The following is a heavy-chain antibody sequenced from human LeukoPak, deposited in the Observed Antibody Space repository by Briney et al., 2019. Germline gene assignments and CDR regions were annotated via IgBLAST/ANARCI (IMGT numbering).Heavy chain of an antibody. J-gene: IGHJ5*02. CDR1: GGSFSGYY. D-gene: IGHD2-2*01. Sequence: KTSETLSLTCAVYGGSFSGYYWSWIRQPPGKGLEGSGEINHSGSTNYNTSLKSRVTISVDTSKNQFSLNLSSVTAADTAVYYCARTPQLLNCFDPWGQGTLVTVSS. CDR2: INHSGST. V-gene: IGHV4-34*01. CDR3: ARTPQLLNCFDP.